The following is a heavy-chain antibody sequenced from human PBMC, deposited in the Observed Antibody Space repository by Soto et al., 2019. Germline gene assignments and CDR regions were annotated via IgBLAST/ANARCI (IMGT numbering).Heavy chain of an antibody. D-gene: IGHD3-10*01. CDR3: ARDHTYYYGSGRIYGMDV. Sequence: SETLSLTCTVSGGSISSSSYYWGWIRQPPGKGLEWIGSIYYSGSTYYNPSLKSRVTISVDTSKNQFSLKLSSVTAADTAVYCCARDHTYYYGSGRIYGMDVWGQGTTVTVSS. J-gene: IGHJ6*02. V-gene: IGHV4-39*02. CDR2: IYYSGST. CDR1: GGSISSSSYY.